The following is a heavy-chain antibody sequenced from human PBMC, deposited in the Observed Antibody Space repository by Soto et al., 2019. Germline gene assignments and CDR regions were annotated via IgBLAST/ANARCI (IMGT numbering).Heavy chain of an antibody. Sequence: EVQLVESGGGLVQPGGSLRLSCAASGFTFSSYWMSWVRQAPGKGLEWVANIKQDGSEKYYVDSVKGRFTISRDNAKNSLYLQMNSLRAEDTAVYYCARDWWEHDYGDYVHDIWGQGTMVTVSS. CDR2: IKQDGSEK. CDR3: ARDWWEHDYGDYVHDI. V-gene: IGHV3-7*01. D-gene: IGHD4-17*01. J-gene: IGHJ3*02. CDR1: GFTFSSYW.